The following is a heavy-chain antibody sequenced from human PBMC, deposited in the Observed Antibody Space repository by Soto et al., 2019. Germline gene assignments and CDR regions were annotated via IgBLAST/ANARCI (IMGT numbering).Heavy chain of an antibody. Sequence: QITLKESGPTLVKPTQTLTLTCTFSVFPLSTSGVAVGWVRQPPGKALEWLALIDWGDNKRYRSSLQSRLTITKDTSKNQVVLTMTNLDPVDTGTYYCAHRSPTHLAFDSWGQGTLVSVSS. V-gene: IGHV2-5*02. J-gene: IGHJ4*02. CDR1: VFPLSTSGVA. CDR3: AHRSPTHLAFDS. CDR2: IDWGDNK.